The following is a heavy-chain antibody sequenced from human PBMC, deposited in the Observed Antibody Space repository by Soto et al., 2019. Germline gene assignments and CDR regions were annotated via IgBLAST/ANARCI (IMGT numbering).Heavy chain of an antibody. CDR3: ARLLSSGRADDAFDI. Sequence: EASVKVSCKASGYTFTYRYLHWVRQAPGQALEWMGWITPFNGNTNYAQKFQDRVTITRDRSMSTAYMELSSLRSEDTAMYYCARLLSSGRADDAFDIWGQGTMVTVSS. CDR2: ITPFNGNT. J-gene: IGHJ3*02. D-gene: IGHD6-19*01. V-gene: IGHV1-45*02. CDR1: GYTFTYRY.